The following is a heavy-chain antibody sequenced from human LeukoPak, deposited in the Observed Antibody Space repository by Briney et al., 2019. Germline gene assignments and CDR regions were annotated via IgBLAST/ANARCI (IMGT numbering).Heavy chain of an antibody. CDR2: ISGSGDST. CDR3: AKNSLDY. J-gene: IGHJ4*02. D-gene: IGHD1/OR15-1a*01. V-gene: IGHV3-23*01. CDR1: GFTFSSYA. Sequence: GGSLRLSCAASGFTFSSYAMSWVRQAPGKGLEWVSAISGSGDSTYYADSVKGRVTISRDNAKNSLYLQMNSLRADDTAIYYCAKNSLDYWGQGTLVTVSS.